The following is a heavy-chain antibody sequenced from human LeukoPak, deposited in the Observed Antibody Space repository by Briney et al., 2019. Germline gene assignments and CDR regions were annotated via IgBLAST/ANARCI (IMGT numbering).Heavy chain of an antibody. V-gene: IGHV3-23*01. CDR1: GFSFSNYA. CDR2: IGASVSNT. Sequence: GGSLRLSCAASGFSFSNYAMAWVRQAPGKGLEWVSTIGASVSNTNYADSVKGRFTISRDNSKNTLSLQMSRLKVEDTAVYYCARRSGGTCDYWGRGTLVTVSS. J-gene: IGHJ4*02. D-gene: IGHD1-1*01. CDR3: ARRSGGTCDY.